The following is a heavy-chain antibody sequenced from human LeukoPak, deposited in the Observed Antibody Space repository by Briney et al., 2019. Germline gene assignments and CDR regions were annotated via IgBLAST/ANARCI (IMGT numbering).Heavy chain of an antibody. V-gene: IGHV3-30-3*01. J-gene: IGHJ4*02. Sequence: PGGSLRLSCAASGFTFSSYAMHWVRQAPGKGLEWVAVISYDGSNKYYADSVKGRFTISRGNSKNTLYLQMNSLRAEDTAVYYCARGDSSWYVYYFDYWGQGTLVTVSS. D-gene: IGHD6-13*01. CDR1: GFTFSSYA. CDR3: ARGDSSWYVYYFDY. CDR2: ISYDGSNK.